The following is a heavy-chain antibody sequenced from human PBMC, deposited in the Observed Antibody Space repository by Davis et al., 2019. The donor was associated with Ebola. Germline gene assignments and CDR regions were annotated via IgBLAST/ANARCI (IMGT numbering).Heavy chain of an antibody. D-gene: IGHD2-21*02. V-gene: IGHV3-74*01. CDR3: AAIAMTGTAGAFDF. Sequence: PGGSLRLSCVVSGLTFSNYWMHWVRQAPGKGLVWVSRINSDGSSISYADFVKGRFTISRDNAKNTVYLQMNSLRAEDTAVYHCAAIAMTGTAGAFDFWGQGTQVIVSS. CDR1: GLTFSNYW. CDR2: INSDGSSI. J-gene: IGHJ4*02.